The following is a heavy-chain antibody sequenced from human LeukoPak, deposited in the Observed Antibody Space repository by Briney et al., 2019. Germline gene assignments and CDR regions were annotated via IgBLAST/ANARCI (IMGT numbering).Heavy chain of an antibody. CDR1: GGTFSSYA. V-gene: IGHV1-69*06. Sequence: ASVKVSCKASGGTFSSYAISWVRQAPGQGLEWMGGIIPIFGTANYAQKFQGRVTITADKSTSTAYMELSSLRSEDTAVYYCARDHLDIVPTIYSFWGQGTLVTVSS. CDR3: ARDHLDIVPTIYSF. J-gene: IGHJ4*02. D-gene: IGHD5-12*01. CDR2: IIPIFGTA.